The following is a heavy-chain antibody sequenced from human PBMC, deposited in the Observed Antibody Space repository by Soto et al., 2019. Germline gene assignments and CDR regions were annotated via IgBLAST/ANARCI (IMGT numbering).Heavy chain of an antibody. V-gene: IGHV1-8*01. D-gene: IGHD3-10*01. CDR3: ARGKRKRLLWFGELLFGGSDY. CDR2: MNPNSGNT. J-gene: IGHJ4*02. CDR1: GYTFTSYD. Sequence: ASVKVSCKASGYTFTSYDINWVRQATGQGLEWMGWMNPNSGNTGYAQKFQGRVTMTRNTSISTAYMELSSLRSEDTAVYYCARGKRKRLLWFGELLFGGSDYWGQGTLATVSA.